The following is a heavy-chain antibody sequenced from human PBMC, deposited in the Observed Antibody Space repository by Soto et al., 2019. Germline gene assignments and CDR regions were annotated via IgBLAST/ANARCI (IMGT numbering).Heavy chain of an antibody. D-gene: IGHD6-19*01. V-gene: IGHV6-1*01. J-gene: IGHJ4*02. CDR1: GDSVSSNNVA. CDR2: TYYRSKWYN. CDR3: AREHSSGRQTIVFDY. Sequence: TLSLTCAISGDSVSSNNVAWNWIRQSPSRGLEWLGRTYYRSKWYNDYAVSVKSRITIIPDTSKNQFSLQLNSVTPEDTAVYYCAREHSSGRQTIVFDYWGQGTLVTVSS.